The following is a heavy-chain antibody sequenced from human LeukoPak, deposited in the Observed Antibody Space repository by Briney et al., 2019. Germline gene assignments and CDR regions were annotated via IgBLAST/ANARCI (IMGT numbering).Heavy chain of an antibody. CDR1: GYTFTSYY. CDR3: ASSRMTTESGFDY. V-gene: IGHV1-46*01. Sequence: ASVKVSCKASGYTFTSYYMHWVRQAPGQGLEWMGMINPSGGSTSYAQKFQGRVTMTRDMSTSTVYMELSSLRSEDTAVYYCASSRMTTESGFDYWGQGTLVTVSS. J-gene: IGHJ4*02. D-gene: IGHD4-17*01. CDR2: INPSGGST.